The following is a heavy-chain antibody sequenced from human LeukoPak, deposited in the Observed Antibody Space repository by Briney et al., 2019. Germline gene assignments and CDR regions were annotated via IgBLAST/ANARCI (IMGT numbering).Heavy chain of an antibody. D-gene: IGHD6-19*01. CDR2: IRYDGSNK. V-gene: IGHV3-30*02. J-gene: IGHJ4*02. CDR3: AKDLKGYSSGWYDY. CDR1: GFTFSSYG. Sequence: GGSLRLSCAASGFTFSSYGMHWVRQAPGKGLEWVAFIRYDGSNKYYADSVRGRFTISRDNSKNTLYLQMNSLRAEDTAVYYCAKDLKGYSSGWYDYWGQGTLVTVSS.